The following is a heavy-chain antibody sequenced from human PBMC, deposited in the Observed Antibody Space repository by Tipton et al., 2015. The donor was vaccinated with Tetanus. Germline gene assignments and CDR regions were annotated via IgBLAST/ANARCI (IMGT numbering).Heavy chain of an antibody. CDR3: ASHYGSGSDDAFDI. Sequence: LRLSCEASGFSVSGKSVSWVRQPAGKGLEWIGRIYTSGSTNYNPSLKSRVTMSVDTSKNQFSLKLSSVTAADTAVYYCASHYGSGSDDAFDIWGQGTMVTVSS. V-gene: IGHV4-4*07. CDR1: GFSVSGKS. CDR2: IYTSGST. J-gene: IGHJ3*02. D-gene: IGHD3-10*01.